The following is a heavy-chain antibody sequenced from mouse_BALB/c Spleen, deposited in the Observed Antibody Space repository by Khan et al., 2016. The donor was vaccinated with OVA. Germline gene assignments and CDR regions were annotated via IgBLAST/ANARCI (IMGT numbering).Heavy chain of an antibody. D-gene: IGHD4-1*01. V-gene: IGHV3-2*02. CDR3: ASELGRYYAMDD. Sequence: EVELVESGPGLVKPSQSLSLTCTVTGYSITSDYAWNWIRQFPGNKLEWMGYISNSGSTSYNPSLKSRISINRDTSKNQFFLQLNSVTTEDTGTYYCASELGRYYAMDDWGQGTSVTVSS. CDR1: GYSITSDYA. CDR2: ISNSGST. J-gene: IGHJ4*01.